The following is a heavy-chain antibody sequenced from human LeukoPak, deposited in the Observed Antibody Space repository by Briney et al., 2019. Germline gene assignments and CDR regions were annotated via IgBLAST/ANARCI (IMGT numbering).Heavy chain of an antibody. CDR3: ARGPPNWGYDY. D-gene: IGHD7-27*01. Sequence: GASVKVSCKASGYTFTCYYMHWVRQATGQRPEWMGWMSPNSGDTGYAQKFQDRVTMTRNTSISTAYMELSSLRSDDTAVYYCARGPPNWGYDYWGPGTLVTVSS. V-gene: IGHV1-8*02. CDR1: GYTFTCYY. J-gene: IGHJ4*02. CDR2: MSPNSGDT.